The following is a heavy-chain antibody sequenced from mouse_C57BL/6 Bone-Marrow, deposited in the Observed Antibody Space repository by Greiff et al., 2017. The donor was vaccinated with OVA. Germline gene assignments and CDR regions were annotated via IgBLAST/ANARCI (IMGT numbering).Heavy chain of an antibody. CDR1: GFTFSDYG. J-gene: IGHJ4*01. V-gene: IGHV5-15*04. Sequence: EVKLVESGGGLVQPGGSLKLSCAASGFTFSDYGMAWVRQAPRKGPEWVAFISNLAYSIYYADTVTGRFTISRENAKNTLYLEMSSLRSEDTAMYYGARLTVVARDYAMDYWGQGTSVTVSS. D-gene: IGHD1-1*01. CDR3: ARLTVVARDYAMDY. CDR2: ISNLAYSI.